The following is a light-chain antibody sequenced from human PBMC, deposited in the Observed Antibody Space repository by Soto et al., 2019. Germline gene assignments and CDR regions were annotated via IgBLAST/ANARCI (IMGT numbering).Light chain of an antibody. CDR2: AAS. CDR3: QQSSSSPLT. V-gene: IGKV3-20*01. Sequence: EIVLTQSPGTLSLSPGERATLSCRASQSVSSSYLAWYQQKPGQAPRLLMSAASTRATGIPDRFSGSGSGTDFTLTISRLEAEDFAVYYCQQSSSSPLTFGQGTRLEIK. J-gene: IGKJ5*01. CDR1: QSVSSSY.